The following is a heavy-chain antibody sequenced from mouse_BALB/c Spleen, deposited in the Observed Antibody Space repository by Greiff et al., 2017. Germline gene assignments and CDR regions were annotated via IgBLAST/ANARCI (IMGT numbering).Heavy chain of an antibody. Sequence: DVQLVESGGGLVQPGGSLKLSCAASGFTFSSYGMSWVRQTPDKRLELVATINSNGGSTYYPDSVKGRFTISRDNAKNTLYLQMSSLKSEDTAMYYCAREGNYGNFDWYFDVWGAGTTVTVSS. D-gene: IGHD2-1*01. CDR2: INSNGGST. V-gene: IGHV5-6-3*01. J-gene: IGHJ1*01. CDR3: AREGNYGNFDWYFDV. CDR1: GFTFSSYG.